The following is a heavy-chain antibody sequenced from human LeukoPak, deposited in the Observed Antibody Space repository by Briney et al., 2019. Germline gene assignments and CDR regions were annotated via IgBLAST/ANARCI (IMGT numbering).Heavy chain of an antibody. D-gene: IGHD6-19*01. CDR3: ARHVEIAVAGPIEY. Sequence: SETLSLSCTVSGASISNSRDYWGWIRQPPGKGLEWIGSIFFSGSTYYNPSLKSRAAISVDSSKNQFSLKLSSVTAAGTAFYYCARHVEIAVAGPIEYWGQGTLVPVPS. J-gene: IGHJ4*02. CDR1: GASISNSRDY. V-gene: IGHV4-39*01. CDR2: IFFSGST.